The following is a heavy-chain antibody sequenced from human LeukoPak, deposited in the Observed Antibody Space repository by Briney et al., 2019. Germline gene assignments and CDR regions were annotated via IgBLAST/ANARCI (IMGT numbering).Heavy chain of an antibody. D-gene: IGHD1-26*01. V-gene: IGHV4-59*01. CDR1: GGSISIYY. J-gene: IGHJ4*02. CDR3: VRDRELTY. CDR2: IYNSGST. Sequence: PSETLSLTCTVSGGSISIYYWSWIWQPPGKGLEWIGYIYNSGSTNYNPSLRSRVTISVDTSKNQFSLKLTSVTAADTAVYYCVRDRELTYWGQGTLVTVSS.